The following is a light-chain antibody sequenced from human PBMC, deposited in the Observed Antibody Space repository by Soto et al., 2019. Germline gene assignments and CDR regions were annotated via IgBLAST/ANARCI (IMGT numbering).Light chain of an antibody. CDR1: QSVGSY. J-gene: IGKJ5*01. V-gene: IGKV3-11*01. CDR2: DAS. CDR3: QQRSNWPTIT. Sequence: EIVLTQSPATLSLSPGERATLSCRASQSVGSYLAWYQQKPGQAPRPLIYDASNRATGIPARFSGSGSGTDFTLTISSLEPEDFAVYYCQQRSNWPTITFGQGTRLEMK.